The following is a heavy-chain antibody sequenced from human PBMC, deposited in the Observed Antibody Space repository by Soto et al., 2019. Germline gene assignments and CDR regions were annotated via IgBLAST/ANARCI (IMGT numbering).Heavy chain of an antibody. D-gene: IGHD2-21*01. CDR1: GFTFSSYG. V-gene: IGHV3-30*18. Sequence: GGSLRLSCAASGFTFSSYGMHWVRQAPGKGLEWVVVISYDGSNKYYADSVKGRFTISRDNSKNTLYLQMNSLRAEDTAVYYCAKGGFGEKRSYNWFDPWGQGTLVTVSS. CDR3: AKGGFGEKRSYNWFDP. J-gene: IGHJ5*02. CDR2: ISYDGSNK.